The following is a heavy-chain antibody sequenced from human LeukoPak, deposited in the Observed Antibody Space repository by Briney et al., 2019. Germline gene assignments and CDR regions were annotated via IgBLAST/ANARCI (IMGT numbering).Heavy chain of an antibody. CDR3: ARQHDSYYYYYIGV. V-gene: IGHV4-38-2*01. Sequence: SETLSLTCAVSGYSISNGYYWVWIRQPPGRGLEWIGSLYHSGSAYYNTSLRSRVSMSVDTSKNQFSLTLSFVTAADTAVYYCARQHDSYYYYYIGVWGSGTTVTVSS. J-gene: IGHJ6*03. CDR2: LYHSGSA. CDR1: GYSISNGYY.